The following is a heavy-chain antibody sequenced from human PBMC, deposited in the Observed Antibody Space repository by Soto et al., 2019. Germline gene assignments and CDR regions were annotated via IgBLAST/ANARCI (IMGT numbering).Heavy chain of an antibody. V-gene: IGHV3-48*01. J-gene: IGHJ4*02. CDR1: GFTFSSYS. D-gene: IGHD7-27*01. Sequence: GGSLRLSCAASGFTFSSYSMNWVRQAPGKGLEWVSYISSSSSTIYYADSVKGRFTISRDNAKNSLYLQMNSLRAEDTAVYYCARDLTGGVYYFDYWGQGTLVTVSS. CDR2: ISSSSSTI. CDR3: ARDLTGGVYYFDY.